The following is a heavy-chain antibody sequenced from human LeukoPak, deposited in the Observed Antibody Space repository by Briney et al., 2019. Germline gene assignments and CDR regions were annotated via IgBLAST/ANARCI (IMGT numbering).Heavy chain of an antibody. CDR1: GGSINSYS. D-gene: IGHD5-18*01. V-gene: IGHV3-11*04. CDR3: ARVHRHFGYSYGPNDY. J-gene: IGHJ4*02. CDR2: ISSSGSTI. Sequence: LSLTCTVSGGSINSYSWSWIRQAPGKGLEWVSYISSSGSTIYYADSVKGRFTISRDNAKNSLYLQMNSLRAEDTAVYYCARVHRHFGYSYGPNDYWGQGTLVTVSS.